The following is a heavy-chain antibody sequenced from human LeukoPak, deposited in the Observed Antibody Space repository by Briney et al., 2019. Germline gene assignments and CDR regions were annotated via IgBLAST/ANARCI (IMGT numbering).Heavy chain of an antibody. CDR3: ARAGPNYHDSSGYYSY. V-gene: IGHV1-2*02. D-gene: IGHD3-22*01. CDR1: GYTFTGYY. CDR2: INPNSGGT. J-gene: IGHJ4*02. Sequence: GASVKVSCKASGYTFTGYYMHWVRQAPGQGLEWMGWINPNSGGTNYAQKFQGRVTMTRDTSISTAYMELSRLRSDDTAVYYCARAGPNYHDSSGYYSYWGQGTLVTVSS.